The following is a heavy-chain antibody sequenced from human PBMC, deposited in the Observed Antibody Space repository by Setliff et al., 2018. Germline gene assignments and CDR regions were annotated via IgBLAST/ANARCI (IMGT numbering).Heavy chain of an antibody. CDR3: ARDQTAILDF. CDR2: VYYTGIS. D-gene: IGHD5-18*01. V-gene: IGHV4-39*07. CDR1: GGSISGNNFF. J-gene: IGHJ4*01. Sequence: SETLSLTCAVSGGSISGNNFFWAWIRQPPGKGLEWLGSVYYTGISYSHPSLESRVTISVDTSKNQFSSRLTSVTAADTAVYFCARDQTAILDFWGHGTLVTVSS.